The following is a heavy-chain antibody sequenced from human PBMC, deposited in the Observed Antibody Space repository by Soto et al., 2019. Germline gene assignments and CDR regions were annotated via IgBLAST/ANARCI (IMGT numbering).Heavy chain of an antibody. D-gene: IGHD2-2*01. CDR1: GFTFSNAW. CDR2: IKSKTDDGTT. CDR3: TTDSSSWAYYYYYGMDV. V-gene: IGHV3-15*01. Sequence: GGSLRLSCTVSGFTFSNAWMTWVRQAPGKGLEWVGRIKSKTDDGTTDYAAPVKGRFTISRDDSRNTLYLQMNSLKTEDTAVYYCTTDSSSWAYYYYYGMDVWGQGTTVTVYS. J-gene: IGHJ6*02.